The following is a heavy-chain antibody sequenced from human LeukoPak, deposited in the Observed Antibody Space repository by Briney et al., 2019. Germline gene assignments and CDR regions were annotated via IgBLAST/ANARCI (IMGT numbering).Heavy chain of an antibody. D-gene: IGHD3-22*01. V-gene: IGHV4-61*08. CDR1: GGSVSSGDYY. CDR2: INHSGST. CDR3: ARLETLYYYDTADAFDI. Sequence: PSETLSLTCTVSGGSVSSGDYYWSWIRQPPGKGLEWIGEINHSGSTNYNPSLKSRVTISVDTSKNQFSLKLSSVTAADTAVYYCARLETLYYYDTADAFDIWGQGTMVTVSS. J-gene: IGHJ3*02.